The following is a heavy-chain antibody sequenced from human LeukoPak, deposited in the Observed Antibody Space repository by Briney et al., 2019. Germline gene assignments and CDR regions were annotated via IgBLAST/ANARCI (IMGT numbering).Heavy chain of an antibody. Sequence: SETLSLTCTVSGGSVSSGTYYWSWIRQPPGKGLEWIGYIYYSGSTNYNPSLKSRVTISVDTSKNQFSLKLSSVTAPDTAVYYCASTMVRGYFDLWGRGTLVTVSS. V-gene: IGHV4-61*01. D-gene: IGHD3-10*01. CDR3: ASTMVRGYFDL. CDR1: GGSVSSGTYY. J-gene: IGHJ2*01. CDR2: IYYSGST.